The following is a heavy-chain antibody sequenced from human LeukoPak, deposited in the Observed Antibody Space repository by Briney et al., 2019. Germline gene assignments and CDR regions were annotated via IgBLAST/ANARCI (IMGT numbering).Heavy chain of an antibody. D-gene: IGHD3-16*01. CDR1: GFTFSSYS. CDR2: ISSSSSYI. Sequence: GGSLRLSCAASGFTFSSYSMSWVRQAPGKGLEWVSSISSSSSYIYYADSVKGRFTISRDNAKNSLYLQMNSLRAEDTAVYYCARGMRGDWFDPWGQGTLVTVSS. J-gene: IGHJ5*02. CDR3: ARGMRGDWFDP. V-gene: IGHV3-21*01.